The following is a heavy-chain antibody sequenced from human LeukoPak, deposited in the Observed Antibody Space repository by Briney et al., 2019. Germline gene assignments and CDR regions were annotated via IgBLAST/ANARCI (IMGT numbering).Heavy chain of an antibody. J-gene: IGHJ4*02. CDR1: GDSISSSSYY. D-gene: IGHD3-10*01. Sequence: SSETLSLTCTVSGDSISSSSYYWGWIRQPPGKGLEWIGTIYYSGSTYYNPSLKSRVTISVDTSKSQFSLKLSSVTAADTAVYYCARVLYGSAHFDYWGQGTLVTVSS. CDR2: IYYSGST. CDR3: ARVLYGSAHFDY. V-gene: IGHV4-39*07.